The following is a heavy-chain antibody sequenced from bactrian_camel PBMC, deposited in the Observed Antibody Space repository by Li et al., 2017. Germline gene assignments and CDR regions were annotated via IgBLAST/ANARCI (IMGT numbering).Heavy chain of an antibody. Sequence: HVQLVESGGDLVQPGGSLRLSCTASAIRFSMYYMTWVRQAPGKGLEWLSSISTDGRATWYGDSVKGRFTISRDNAKNTMYLQMNSLKSDDTAMYYCAKDNSPSYGSWSGPYNYWGQGTQVTVS. CDR2: ISTDGRAT. J-gene: IGHJ4*01. V-gene: IGHV3-2*01. CDR1: AIRFSMYY. D-gene: IGHD6*01. CDR3: AKDNSPSYGSWSGPYNY.